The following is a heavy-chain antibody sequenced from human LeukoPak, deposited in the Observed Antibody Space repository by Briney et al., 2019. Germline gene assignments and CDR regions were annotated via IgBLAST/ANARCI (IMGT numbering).Heavy chain of an antibody. D-gene: IGHD4-17*01. Sequence: GGSLRLSCAASGFTFSNAWMSWVRQAPGKGLEWVGRITSKTDGGTTDYAAPVKGRFTISRDDSKNTLYLQMNSLKTEDTAVYYCTTDLGYGDYSSKIDYWGQGTLVTVSS. CDR1: GFTFSNAW. CDR2: ITSKTDGGTT. V-gene: IGHV3-15*01. J-gene: IGHJ4*02. CDR3: TTDLGYGDYSSKIDY.